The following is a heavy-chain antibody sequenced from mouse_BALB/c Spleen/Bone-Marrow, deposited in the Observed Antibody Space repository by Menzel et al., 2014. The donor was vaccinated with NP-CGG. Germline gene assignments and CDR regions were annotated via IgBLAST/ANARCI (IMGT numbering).Heavy chain of an antibody. Sequence: QVQLQQSGPGLVAPSQSLSITCTVSGFSLXSYGVHWVRQPPGKGLEWLGVIWAGGSTNYNSALMSRLSISKDNSKSRVFLKMNSLQTDDTAMYYCASPIYYDYPLFAYWGQGTLVTVSA. V-gene: IGHV2-9*02. CDR2: IWAGGST. CDR1: GFSLXSYG. CDR3: ASPIYYDYPLFAY. J-gene: IGHJ3*01. D-gene: IGHD2-4*01.